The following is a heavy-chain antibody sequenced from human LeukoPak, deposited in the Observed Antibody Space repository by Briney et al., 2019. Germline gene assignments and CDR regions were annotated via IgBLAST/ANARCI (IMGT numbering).Heavy chain of an antibody. CDR2: IIPIFGTA. CDR3: ARDLKDYYDSSGYDNWFDP. J-gene: IGHJ5*02. CDR1: GGTFSSYA. V-gene: IGHV1-69*01. Sequence: SVKVSCKASGGTFSSYAISWVRQAPGQGLEWMGGIIPIFGTANYAQKFQGRVTITADESTSTAYMELSSLRSEDTAVYYCARDLKDYYDSSGYDNWFDPWGQGTLVTVSS. D-gene: IGHD3-22*01.